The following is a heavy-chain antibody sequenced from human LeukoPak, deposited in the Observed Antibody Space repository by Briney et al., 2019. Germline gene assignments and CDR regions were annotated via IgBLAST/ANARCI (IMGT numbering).Heavy chain of an antibody. D-gene: IGHD2-8*02. J-gene: IGHJ4*02. CDR2: ISSSSDYT. CDR1: GFTFSDYY. Sequence: GGSLRLSCAASGFTFSDYYMNWIRQAPGKGLEWISYISSSSDYTTYADSVKGRFTISRDNSKNSLYLQMNSLRAEDSAVYYCARDPPGDGGVTLDYWGQGTLVTVA. CDR3: ARDPPGDGGVTLDY. V-gene: IGHV3-11*05.